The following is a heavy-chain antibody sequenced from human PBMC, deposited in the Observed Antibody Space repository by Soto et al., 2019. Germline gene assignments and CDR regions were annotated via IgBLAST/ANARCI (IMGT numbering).Heavy chain of an antibody. V-gene: IGHV1-18*04. CDR3: AMDYGDRPEYFKH. D-gene: IGHD4-17*01. CDR2: ISPLKGRT. J-gene: IGHJ1*01. Sequence: VQLVQSGPDLKRPGASMKVSCKASGYTFTSYGISWVREAPGQELEWMAWISPLKGRTQYSQKAQGRVTLSTDTSSNTAYLEMTTLRVDDTAVYYCAMDYGDRPEYFKHWGQGTLVTVS. CDR1: GYTFTSYG.